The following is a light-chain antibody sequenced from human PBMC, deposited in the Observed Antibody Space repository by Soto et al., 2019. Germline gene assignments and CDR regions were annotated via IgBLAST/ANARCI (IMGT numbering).Light chain of an antibody. Sequence: QSVLTQPASVSGSPGQSITISCTGTSSDIGDYNYVSWYQQYPGKVPKLVIYDVSHRPSGVSNRFSGSKSGNTASLTISGLQAEDEADYYCSSYTTTTSLVVFGGGTKLTVL. J-gene: IGLJ3*02. CDR1: SSDIGDYNY. CDR3: SSYTTTTSLVV. V-gene: IGLV2-14*01. CDR2: DVS.